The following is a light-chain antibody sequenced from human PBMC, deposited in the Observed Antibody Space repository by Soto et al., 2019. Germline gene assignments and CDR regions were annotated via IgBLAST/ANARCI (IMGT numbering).Light chain of an antibody. V-gene: IGKV1-27*01. CDR2: AAS. CDR1: QGISNY. J-gene: IGKJ4*01. Sequence: DIQMTQSPSSLSASVGDRVTITCRASQGISNYLAWYQQIPGKVPKLLISAASTLQSGVPSRFSGSGSGTDFPLTNSSLQPEDVATYYCQKYTNFPAFGGGTKVEIK. CDR3: QKYTNFPA.